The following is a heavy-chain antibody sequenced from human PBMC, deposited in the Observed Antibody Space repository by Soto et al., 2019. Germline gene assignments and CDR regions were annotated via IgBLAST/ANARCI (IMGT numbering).Heavy chain of an antibody. V-gene: IGHV3-66*01. CDR3: ARRKYCSSTTCFDF. Sequence: EVLLVESGGALVQPGGSLRLSCAASGFTVSLSYMSWVRQVPGKGREWVSIIYSGGETYYAASVKGRFTMSRDNSKNTLHLQMTSLRAEDTAVYYCARRKYCSSTTCFDFWGQGTLVTVSA. CDR1: GFTVSLSY. D-gene: IGHD2-2*01. J-gene: IGHJ4*02. CDR2: IYSGGET.